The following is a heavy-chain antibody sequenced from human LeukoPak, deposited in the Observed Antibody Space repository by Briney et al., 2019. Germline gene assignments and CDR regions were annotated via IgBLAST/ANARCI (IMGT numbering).Heavy chain of an antibody. CDR1: GYTFTSYG. Sequence: EASVKVSCKASGYTFTSYGISWVRQAPGQGLEWMGWISAYNGNTNYAQKLRGRVTMTTDTSTSTAYMELRSLRSDDTAVYYCAGVVPAAGARFDPWGQGTLVTVSS. V-gene: IGHV1-18*04. CDR2: ISAYNGNT. CDR3: AGVVPAAGARFDP. D-gene: IGHD2-2*01. J-gene: IGHJ5*02.